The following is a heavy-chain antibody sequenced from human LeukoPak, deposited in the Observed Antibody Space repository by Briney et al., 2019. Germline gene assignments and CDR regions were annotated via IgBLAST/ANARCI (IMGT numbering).Heavy chain of an antibody. CDR2: IYTSGST. D-gene: IGHD2-21*01. V-gene: IGHV4-4*07. J-gene: IGHJ4*02. CDR1: GGSISSYC. Sequence: KTSETLSLTCTVSGGSISSYCWSWIRQPAGKGLEWIGRIYTSGSTNYNPSLKSRVTMSVDTSKNQFSLKLSSVTAADTAVYYCARDCGGDCYSAGDYFDYWGQGTLVTVSS. CDR3: ARDCGGDCYSAGDYFDY.